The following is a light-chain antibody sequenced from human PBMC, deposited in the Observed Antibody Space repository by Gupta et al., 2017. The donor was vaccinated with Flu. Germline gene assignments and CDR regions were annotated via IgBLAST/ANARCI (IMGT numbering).Light chain of an antibody. Sequence: SFVLTQPPSMSVAPGQTARITCGGPNIGSKSVHWYQQKPGQAPGLVVYDDSDRPAGIPERFSGSNSGNTATLSISRVEAGDEADYYCQLWDGSSDHPGVFGGGTKLTVL. V-gene: IGLV3-21*02. CDR1: NIGSKS. J-gene: IGLJ3*02. CDR2: DDS. CDR3: QLWDGSSDHPGV.